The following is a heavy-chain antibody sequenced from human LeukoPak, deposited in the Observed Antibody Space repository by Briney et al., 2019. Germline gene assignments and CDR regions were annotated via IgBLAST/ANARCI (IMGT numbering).Heavy chain of an antibody. CDR1: GFTVSTNY. CDR2: IYSGGST. D-gene: IGHD6-13*01. CDR3: ARSTPPAVQDYYGLDV. Sequence: GGSLRLSCAASGFTVSTNYMNWVRQAPGRGLEWVSVIYSGGSTYYVDSVKGRFTISRDNSKNTLHLLMNSLRAEDTAVYFCARSTPPAVQDYYGLDVWGQGTTVTVSS. J-gene: IGHJ6*02. V-gene: IGHV3-66*01.